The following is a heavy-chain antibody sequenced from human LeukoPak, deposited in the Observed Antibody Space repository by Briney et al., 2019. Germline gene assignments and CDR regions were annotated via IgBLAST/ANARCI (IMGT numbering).Heavy chain of an antibody. D-gene: IGHD6-13*01. CDR1: GGSISSYY. Sequence: SETLSLTCTVSGGSISSYYWSWIRQPAGKGLEWVGRIYTSGSTNYNPSLKSRVTMSVDTSKNQFSLKLSSVTAADTAVYYCARAKSIAAAGPYYYYGMDVWGQGTTVTVSS. CDR3: ARAKSIAAAGPYYYYGMDV. V-gene: IGHV4-4*07. CDR2: IYTSGST. J-gene: IGHJ6*02.